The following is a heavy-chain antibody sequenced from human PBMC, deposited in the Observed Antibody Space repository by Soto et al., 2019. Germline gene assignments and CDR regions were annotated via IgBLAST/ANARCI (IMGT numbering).Heavy chain of an antibody. J-gene: IGHJ6*02. D-gene: IGHD3-3*01. CDR3: ARDILEWFVYYYYGMDV. CDR2: ISAYNGNT. Sequence: ASVKGSCKASGYTFTSYGISWVRQAPGQGLEWMGWISAYNGNTNYAQKLQGRVTMTTDTSTSTAYMELRSLRSDDTAVYYCARDILEWFVYYYYGMDVWGQGTTVTVSS. V-gene: IGHV1-18*01. CDR1: GYTFTSYG.